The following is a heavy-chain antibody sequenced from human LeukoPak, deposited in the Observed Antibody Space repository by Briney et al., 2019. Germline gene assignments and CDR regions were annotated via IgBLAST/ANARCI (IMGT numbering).Heavy chain of an antibody. V-gene: IGHV4-4*07. CDR3: AREPSGSSPRWDY. D-gene: IGHD1-26*01. J-gene: IGHJ4*02. CDR1: GGSIRDYY. Sequence: SGTLSLTCTVSGGSIRDYYWSWIRQPAGKGLEWIGRIHTSGSTNYNPSLKSRVTISITKSKNQFSLKLSSVTAADTAVYYCAREPSGSSPRWDYWGQGTLVTVSS. CDR2: IHTSGST.